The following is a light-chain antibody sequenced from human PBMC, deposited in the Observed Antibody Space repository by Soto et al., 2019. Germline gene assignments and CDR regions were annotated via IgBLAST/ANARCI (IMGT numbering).Light chain of an antibody. Sequence: DIQLTQSPSFLSASVGDRVTITCRASQGISSYLVWYQQRPGKAPKLLIYAASTFHSGVPSRFSGSGSGTEFTLTISSLQPEGFATYYCQQLNTYPITFGLGTRLEIK. J-gene: IGKJ5*01. CDR2: AAS. CDR3: QQLNTYPIT. V-gene: IGKV1-9*01. CDR1: QGISSY.